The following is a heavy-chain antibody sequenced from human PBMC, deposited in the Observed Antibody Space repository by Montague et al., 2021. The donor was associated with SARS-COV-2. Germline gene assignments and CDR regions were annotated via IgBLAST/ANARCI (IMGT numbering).Heavy chain of an antibody. CDR2: IYYSGNT. CDR3: ARSHDDTGYFLEDF. D-gene: IGHD5-12*01. CDR1: GGSISSYY. V-gene: IGHV4-59*01. J-gene: IGHJ4*02. Sequence: SETLSLTCTVSGGSISSYYWSWIRQPPGKGLEWIGYIYYSGNTNYNPSLKSRVTISVDTSKNQFSLKLSSVTAADTAVYYCARSHDDTGYFLEDFWGQGALVTVSS.